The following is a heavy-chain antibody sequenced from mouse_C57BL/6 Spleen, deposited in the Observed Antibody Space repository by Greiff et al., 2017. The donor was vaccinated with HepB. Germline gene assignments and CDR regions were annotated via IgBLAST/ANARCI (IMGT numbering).Heavy chain of an antibody. CDR1: GYTFTDYY. D-gene: IGHD2-3*01. CDR2: INPNNGGT. J-gene: IGHJ4*01. V-gene: IGHV1-26*01. Sequence: EVQLQQSGPELVKPGASVKISCKASGYTFTDYYMNWVKQSHGKSLEWIGDINPNNGGTSYNQKFKGKATLTVDKSSSTAYMELRSLTSEDSAVYYCARHYDGYYVYAMDYWGQGTSVTVSS. CDR3: ARHYDGYYVYAMDY.